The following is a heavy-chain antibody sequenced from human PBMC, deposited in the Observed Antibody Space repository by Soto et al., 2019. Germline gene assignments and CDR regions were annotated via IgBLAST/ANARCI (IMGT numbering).Heavy chain of an antibody. D-gene: IGHD1-26*01. Sequence: QVQLVQSGAEVKKPGAPVKVSCKASGYTFTRYGITWVRQAPRQGLEWMGWISADNAKTRYAQKIQGRVIMTTDTSTSAAYVELRSLRPDDTAVYYCARLSSGTYSNWFAAWGQGTLASFS. CDR2: ISADNAKT. J-gene: IGHJ5*02. CDR1: GYTFTRYG. V-gene: IGHV1-18*04. CDR3: ARLSSGTYSNWFAA.